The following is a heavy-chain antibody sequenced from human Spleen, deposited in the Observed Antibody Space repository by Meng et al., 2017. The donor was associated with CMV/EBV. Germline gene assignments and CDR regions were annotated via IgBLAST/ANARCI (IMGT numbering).Heavy chain of an antibody. CDR2: ISTSSNYI. J-gene: IGHJ6*02. Sequence: GESLKISCAASGFTFSSYEMNWVRQAPGKGLEWVSSISTSSNYIYYADSVKGRFTISRDNSKNSLYLQMNSLRAEDTALYYCAKDGGGMDVWGQGTTVTVSS. CDR1: GFTFSSYE. CDR3: AKDGGGMDV. V-gene: IGHV3-21*04. D-gene: IGHD3-16*01.